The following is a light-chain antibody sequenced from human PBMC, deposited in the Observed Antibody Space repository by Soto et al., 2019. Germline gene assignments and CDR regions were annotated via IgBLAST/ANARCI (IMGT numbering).Light chain of an antibody. CDR1: SSDVGGYDY. Sequence: QSALTQPASVSGSPGQSITISCTGTSSDVGGYDYVSWYQQHPGKAPKLMIYEVSYRPSGVSNRFSASKSGNTASLTISGLQAEDEAYYYCSSYTTSSSLGVVFGGGTKLTVL. V-gene: IGLV2-14*01. CDR3: SSYTTSSSLGVV. J-gene: IGLJ2*01. CDR2: EVS.